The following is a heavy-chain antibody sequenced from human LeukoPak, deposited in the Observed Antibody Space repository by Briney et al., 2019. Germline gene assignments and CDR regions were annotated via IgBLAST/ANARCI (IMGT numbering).Heavy chain of an antibody. CDR2: MNPNSGNT. Sequence: ASVKVSCKASGYTFTSYDINWVRQATGQGLEWMGWMNPNSGNTGYAQKFQGRVTITRNTSISTAYMELSSLRSEDTAVYYCAKDHAQSPPGSGSYYDYFDYWGQGTLVTVSS. D-gene: IGHD1-26*01. CDR3: AKDHAQSPPGSGSYYDYFDY. CDR1: GYTFTSYD. V-gene: IGHV1-8*03. J-gene: IGHJ4*02.